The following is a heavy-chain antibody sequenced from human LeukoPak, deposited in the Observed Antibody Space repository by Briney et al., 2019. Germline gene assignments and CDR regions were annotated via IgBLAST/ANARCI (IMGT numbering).Heavy chain of an antibody. D-gene: IGHD4-17*01. V-gene: IGHV3-21*01. CDR2: ISSSSSYI. CDR3: ASAFYGDYGRAFDI. J-gene: IGHJ3*02. Sequence: GGSLRLSCAASGFTFSSYSMTGFGQAPGRGRDWVSSISSSSSYIYYADSVKGRFTISRDNAKNSLYLQMNSLRAEDTAVYYCASAFYGDYGRAFDIWGQGTMVTVSS. CDR1: GFTFSSYS.